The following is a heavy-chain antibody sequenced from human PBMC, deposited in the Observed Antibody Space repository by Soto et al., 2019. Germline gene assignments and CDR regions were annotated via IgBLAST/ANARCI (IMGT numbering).Heavy chain of an antibody. Sequence: QVQLQESGPGLVKPSQTLSLTCTVSGGSISSGDYYWSWIRQHPGKGLEWIGYIYSSGSTFYNPSLKSRLTVSGDTSKNQFSLKLRTVTAADTAVYYCARFIGPPYYFDYWGQGTLVTVSS. J-gene: IGHJ4*02. D-gene: IGHD2-15*01. V-gene: IGHV4-31*03. CDR3: ARFIGPPYYFDY. CDR2: IYSSGST. CDR1: GGSISSGDYY.